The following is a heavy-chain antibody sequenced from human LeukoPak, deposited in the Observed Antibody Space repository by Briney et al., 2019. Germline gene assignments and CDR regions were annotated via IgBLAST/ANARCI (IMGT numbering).Heavy chain of an antibody. D-gene: IGHD2-15*01. J-gene: IGHJ4*02. Sequence: SETLSLTCVVSGGSVSGYYWGWIRQPPGRGLEWIGYVYYSGSTNYNPSFKSRITISVDASRNQFSLQLSSVTAADTAVYYCARIHRYCSGGACYVLDNWGQGTLVAVSS. CDR2: VYYSGST. V-gene: IGHV4-59*02. CDR3: ARIHRYCSGGACYVLDN. CDR1: GGSVSGYY.